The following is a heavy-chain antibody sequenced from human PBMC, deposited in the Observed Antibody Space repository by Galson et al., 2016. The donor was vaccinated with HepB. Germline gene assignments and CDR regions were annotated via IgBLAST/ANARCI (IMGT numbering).Heavy chain of an antibody. Sequence: SLRLSCAGSGVSLSEYAVTWFRQAPGMGLEWVGFIRSKPYGATSDYAASMKGRFTISRNDSTNIAYLQMNSLKAEDTGVYYCTRVSLYYYDSSESFDVWGQGTMVTVSS. CDR1: GVSLSEYA. D-gene: IGHD3-22*01. V-gene: IGHV3-49*03. J-gene: IGHJ3*01. CDR2: IRSKPYGATS. CDR3: TRVSLYYYDSSESFDV.